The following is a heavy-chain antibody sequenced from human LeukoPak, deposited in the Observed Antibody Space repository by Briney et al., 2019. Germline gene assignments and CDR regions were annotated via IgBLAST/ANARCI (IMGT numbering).Heavy chain of an antibody. CDR3: AKTHYYDSSGVPGDY. CDR2: ISGSGGST. CDR1: GFTFSSYA. J-gene: IGHJ4*02. V-gene: IGHV3-23*01. Sequence: GGSLRLSCAASGFTFSSYAMSWVRQAPGKGLEWVSTISGSGGSTHYADSVKGRFTISRDNSKNTLYLQMSSLRAEDTAVYYCAKTHYYDSSGVPGDYWGQGTLVTVSS. D-gene: IGHD3-22*01.